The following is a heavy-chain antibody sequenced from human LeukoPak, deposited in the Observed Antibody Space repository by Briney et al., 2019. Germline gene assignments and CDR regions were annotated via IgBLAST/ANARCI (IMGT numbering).Heavy chain of an antibody. CDR3: AKDLGYYRTDY. CDR1: LVTPNTNA. CDR2: IHPDGGEN. J-gene: IGHJ4*02. D-gene: IGHD1-26*01. Sequence: PGGSLRLSCAAPLVTPNTNASHRGRQAPGKGLEWVANIHPDGGENHYVGSVKGRFTISRDNAKNSLYLQMNSLRAEDTAVYYCAKDLGYYRTDYWGQGTLVTVSS. V-gene: IGHV3-7*04.